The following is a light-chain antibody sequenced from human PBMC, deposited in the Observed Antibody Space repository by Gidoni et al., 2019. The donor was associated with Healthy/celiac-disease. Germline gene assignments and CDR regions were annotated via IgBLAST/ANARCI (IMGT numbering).Light chain of an antibody. Sequence: EIVLTQSPATLSLPPGERATLSCRARQSVSSYLAWYQQKPGQAPRLLIYDASNRATGIPARFSGSGSGTDFTLTISRLEPEDFAVYYCQQRSNWPPVLTFGGGTKVEIK. J-gene: IGKJ4*01. CDR1: QSVSSY. V-gene: IGKV3-11*01. CDR2: DAS. CDR3: QQRSNWPPVLT.